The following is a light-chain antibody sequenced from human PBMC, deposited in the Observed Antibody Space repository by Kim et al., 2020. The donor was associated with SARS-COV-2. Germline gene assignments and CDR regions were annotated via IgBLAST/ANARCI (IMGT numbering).Light chain of an antibody. V-gene: IGKV1-5*01. CDR1: QSVRSS. J-gene: IGKJ2*01. Sequence: DIQMTQSPSTVSASVGDRVTITCRDSQSVRSSLAWHQQKPGKAPNLVMYAASSLESGVPSRFSGSGSGTEFTLTINSLQPDDFATYYCQQYDNYPVTFGQWTKLEI. CDR2: AAS. CDR3: QQYDNYPVT.